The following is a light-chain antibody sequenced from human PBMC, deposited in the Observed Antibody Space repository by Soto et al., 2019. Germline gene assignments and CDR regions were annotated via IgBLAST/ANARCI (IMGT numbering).Light chain of an antibody. V-gene: IGKV3D-20*02. Sequence: EIVLTQSPGTLSLSPGERATLSCRASQSVSSNYLAWYQQRPGQAPRLLIYDASSRATGVPDRFSGSGSGTDFTLTISRLEPEDFATYYCQQSYRTPLTFGPGTKVDIK. CDR2: DAS. J-gene: IGKJ3*01. CDR1: QSVSSNY. CDR3: QQSYRTPLT.